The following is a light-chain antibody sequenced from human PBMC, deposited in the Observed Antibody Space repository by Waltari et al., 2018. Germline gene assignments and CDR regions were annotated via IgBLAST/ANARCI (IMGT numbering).Light chain of an antibody. Sequence: DIVLTQSPGTLSLSPGERATLSCRASQSVATYLDWYQQRPGQAPRLLIYDASKRPTGIPARFSASGSGTDFALTISSLEPEDFAVYFCQHRSNWPLTFGGGTKVEI. CDR2: DAS. V-gene: IGKV3-11*01. J-gene: IGKJ4*01. CDR1: QSVATY. CDR3: QHRSNWPLT.